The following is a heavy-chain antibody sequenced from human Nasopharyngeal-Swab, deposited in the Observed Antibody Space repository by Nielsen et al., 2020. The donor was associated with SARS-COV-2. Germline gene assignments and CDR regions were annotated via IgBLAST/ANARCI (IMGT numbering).Heavy chain of an antibody. V-gene: IGHV3-23*01. J-gene: IGHJ4*02. D-gene: IGHD6-19*01. CDR3: ANGIAVFDY. CDR2: ISGSGGST. Sequence: WIRQPPGKGLEWVSAISGSGGSTYYADSVKGRFTFSRDNSKNTLHLQMNSLRAEDTAVYYCANGIAVFDYWGQGTLVTVSS.